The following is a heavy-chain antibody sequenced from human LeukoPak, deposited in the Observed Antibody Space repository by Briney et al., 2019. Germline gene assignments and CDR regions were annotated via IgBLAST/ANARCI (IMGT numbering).Heavy chain of an antibody. D-gene: IGHD4-17*01. CDR1: GFTFSSYA. CDR2: ISYDGSNK. V-gene: IGHV3-30-3*01. Sequence: GSLRLSCAASGFTFSSYAMHWVRQAPGKGLEWVAVISYDGSNKYYADSVKGRFTISRDNSKNTLYLQMNSLRAEDTAVYYCARDGVYGDYFDYWGQGTLVTVSS. J-gene: IGHJ4*02. CDR3: ARDGVYGDYFDY.